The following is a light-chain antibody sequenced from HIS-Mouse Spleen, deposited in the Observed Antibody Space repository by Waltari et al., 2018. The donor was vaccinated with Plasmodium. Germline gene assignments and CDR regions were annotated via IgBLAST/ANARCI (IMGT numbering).Light chain of an antibody. Sequence: SSELTQDHAVSVALGQTVRITCQGDSLRSYYASWYQQKPGQAPVLVLYGKNNRHSGIQDQFSGSSSGNTASWTITGAQAEDEADYYCNSRDSSGNHLVFGGGTKLTVL. J-gene: IGLJ2*01. CDR3: NSRDSSGNHLV. V-gene: IGLV3-19*01. CDR1: SLRSYY. CDR2: GKN.